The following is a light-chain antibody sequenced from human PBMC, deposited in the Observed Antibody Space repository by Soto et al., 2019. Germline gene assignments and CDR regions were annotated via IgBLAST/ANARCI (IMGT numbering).Light chain of an antibody. J-gene: IGKJ1*01. Sequence: EIVLTQSPGTLSLSPGERASLSCRASQSVSGTYLAWFQQKPGQAPRLLIYGASSRASGIPDRFSGSGSGTDFTLTINGLEPGDSAVYYCQVYGSSPPWTFGQGTKVDIK. CDR2: GAS. CDR3: QVYGSSPPWT. V-gene: IGKV3-20*01. CDR1: QSVSGTY.